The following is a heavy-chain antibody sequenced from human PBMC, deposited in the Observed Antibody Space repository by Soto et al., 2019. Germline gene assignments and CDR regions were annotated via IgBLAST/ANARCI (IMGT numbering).Heavy chain of an antibody. J-gene: IGHJ6*02. D-gene: IGHD3-10*01. CDR1: GGTFSSYA. V-gene: IGHV1-69*13. CDR2: IIPIFGTA. Sequence: SVKVSCKASGGTFSSYAISWVRQAPGQGLEWLGGIIPIFGTANYAQKFQGRVTITADESTSTAYMELSSLRSEDTAVYYCARMDYGSGSYEKDPPYGMDGWGQGTTVTVSS. CDR3: ARMDYGSGSYEKDPPYGMDG.